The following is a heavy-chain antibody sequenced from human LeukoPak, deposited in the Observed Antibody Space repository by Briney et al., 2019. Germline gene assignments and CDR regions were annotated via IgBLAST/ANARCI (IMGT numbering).Heavy chain of an antibody. V-gene: IGHV1-2*02. J-gene: IGHJ4*02. CDR2: INPNSGGT. CDR1: GYTFTAYY. CDR3: ARDLINYGSGSYFNLLGNY. D-gene: IGHD3-10*01. Sequence: ASVTVSCKASGYTFTAYYIYWVRQAPGQGLEWMGWINPNSGGTNYAQKFQGRVTMTRDTSISTAYMELSRLRSDDTAVYYCARDLINYGSGSYFNLLGNYWGQGTLVTVSS.